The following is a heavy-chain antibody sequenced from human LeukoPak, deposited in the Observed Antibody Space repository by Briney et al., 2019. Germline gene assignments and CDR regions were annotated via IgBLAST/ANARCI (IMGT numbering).Heavy chain of an antibody. CDR3: ASLVGAFQVYYFDY. CDR2: FDLEDGEI. J-gene: IGHJ4*02. Sequence: ASVKVSCKVSGYTLTELSMHWVRQAPGKGLEWMEGFDLEDGEIIYAQKFQGRVTMTEDTSTDTAYMELSSLRSEDTAVYYCASLVGAFQVYYFDYWGQGTLVTVSS. V-gene: IGHV1-24*01. D-gene: IGHD1-26*01. CDR1: GYTLTELS.